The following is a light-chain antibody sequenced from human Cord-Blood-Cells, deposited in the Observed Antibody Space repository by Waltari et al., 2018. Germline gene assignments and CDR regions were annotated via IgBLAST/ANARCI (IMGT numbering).Light chain of an antibody. J-gene: IGLJ1*01. CDR1: KLGDNY. CDR2: QDS. Sequence: SSELTQPPSVSVSPGQPANITCSGDKLGDNYACWYQQKPGQSPLLVIYQDSKRPSGIPERFSGSNSGNTATMTISGTQAMDEADYYCQAWDSSTYVFGTGTKVTVL. CDR3: QAWDSSTYV. V-gene: IGLV3-1*01.